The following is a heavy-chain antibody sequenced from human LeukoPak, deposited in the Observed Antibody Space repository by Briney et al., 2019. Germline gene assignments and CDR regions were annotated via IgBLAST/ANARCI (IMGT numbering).Heavy chain of an antibody. CDR3: AREGGNGDYFYYMDV. CDR2: INWSSDYI. D-gene: IGHD4-23*01. Sequence: PGGSLRLSCAASGFTFRRYSMSWVRQAPGKGLEWGSTINWSSDYIYYADSVEGRFTISRDNAKNSMCLEMNSLRAEDTAVYFCAREGGNGDYFYYMDVWGKGTTVTVSS. CDR1: GFTFRRYS. V-gene: IGHV3-21*01. J-gene: IGHJ6*03.